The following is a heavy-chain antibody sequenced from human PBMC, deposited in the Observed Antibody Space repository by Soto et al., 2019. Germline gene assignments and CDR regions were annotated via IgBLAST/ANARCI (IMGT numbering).Heavy chain of an antibody. CDR3: ARGLSGWFDP. J-gene: IGHJ5*02. D-gene: IGHD3-10*01. Sequence: SETLSLTCTVSGGSISSYYWSWIRQPPGKGLEWIGYIYYSGSTNYNPSLKSRVTISVDTSKNQFSLKLSSVTAADTAVYYCARGLSGWFDPWGQGTLVTVSS. CDR1: GGSISSYY. V-gene: IGHV4-59*01. CDR2: IYYSGST.